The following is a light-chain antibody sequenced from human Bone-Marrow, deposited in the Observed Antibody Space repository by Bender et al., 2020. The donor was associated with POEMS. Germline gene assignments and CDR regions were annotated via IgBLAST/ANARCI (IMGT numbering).Light chain of an antibody. CDR1: KLGDKY. CDR3: QAWDGSTYVV. CDR2: QDS. Sequence: SYELTQPPSVSVSPGQTATITCSGDKLGDKYACWYQQKSGQSPLLVIYQDSKRPSGIPERFAGSNSGNTATLTISGTQALDEADYYCQAWDGSTYVVFGGGTKLTVL. J-gene: IGLJ2*01. V-gene: IGLV3-1*01.